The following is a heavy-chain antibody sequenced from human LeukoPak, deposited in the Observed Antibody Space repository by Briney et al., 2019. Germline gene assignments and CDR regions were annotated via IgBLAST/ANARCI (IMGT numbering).Heavy chain of an antibody. CDR3: AREEWELLPDY. CDR2: ISSSSSYI. D-gene: IGHD1-26*01. CDR1: GFTFSSYS. Sequence: GGSLRLSCAASGFTFSSYSMNWFRQAPGKGLEWVSSISSSSSYIYYADSVKGRFTISRDNAKNSLYLQMNSLRAEDTAVYYCAREEWELLPDYWGQGTLVTVSS. V-gene: IGHV3-21*01. J-gene: IGHJ4*02.